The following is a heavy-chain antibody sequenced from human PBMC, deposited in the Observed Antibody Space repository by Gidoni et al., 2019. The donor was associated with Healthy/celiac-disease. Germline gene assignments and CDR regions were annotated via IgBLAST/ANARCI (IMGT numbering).Heavy chain of an antibody. CDR2: PIFGTA. D-gene: IGHD2-2*01. CDR3: ARLVLGGYCSSTSCQDAFDI. V-gene: IGHV1-69*01. Sequence: PIFGTANYAQKFQGRVTITADESTSTAYMELSSLRSEDTAVYYCARLVLGGYCSSTSCQDAFDIWGQGTMVTVSS. J-gene: IGHJ3*02.